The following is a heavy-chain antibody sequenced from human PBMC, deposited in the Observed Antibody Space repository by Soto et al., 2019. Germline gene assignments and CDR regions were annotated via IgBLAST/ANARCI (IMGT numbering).Heavy chain of an antibody. D-gene: IGHD2-2*01. Sequence: QVQLVQSGAEVQKPGSSVKVSCKASGGTFSSYAISWVRQAPGQGLEWMGGIIPISGTANYAQKFQGRVTITADESTRTAYMELSSLRSEDTAVYYCARSQGSSTSLEIYYYYYYGMDVWGQGTTVTVSS. CDR3: ARSQGSSTSLEIYYYYYYGMDV. V-gene: IGHV1-69*01. J-gene: IGHJ6*02. CDR2: IIPISGTA. CDR1: GGTFSSYA.